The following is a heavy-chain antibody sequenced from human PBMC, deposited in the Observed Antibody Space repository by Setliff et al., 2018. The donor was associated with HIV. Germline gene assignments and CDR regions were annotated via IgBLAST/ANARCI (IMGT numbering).Heavy chain of an antibody. Sequence: SETLSLTCSVSGGSISSYYWSWIRQPPGKGLEWIGEINHSGSTNYNPSLKSRVTISVDTSKNQFSLKLSSVTAADTAVYYCARVKYYYDSSGYHSAYFDYWGQGTLVTVSS. CDR3: ARVKYYYDSSGYHSAYFDY. CDR2: INHSGST. CDR1: GGSISSYY. V-gene: IGHV4-34*01. J-gene: IGHJ4*02. D-gene: IGHD3-22*01.